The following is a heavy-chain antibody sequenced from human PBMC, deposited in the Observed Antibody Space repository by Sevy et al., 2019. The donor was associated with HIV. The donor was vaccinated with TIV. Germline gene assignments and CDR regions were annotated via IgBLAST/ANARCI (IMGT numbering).Heavy chain of an antibody. J-gene: IGHJ4*02. CDR2: ISGSRGNT. D-gene: IGHD3-22*01. CDR3: AKDVVSSGRKVYYFDY. CDR1: GFTFSSYA. Sequence: GGSLRLSCAASGFTFSSYAMSWVRQAPGKGLEWVSAISGSRGNTYYADSVKGRFTISRDNSKNTLYLQMNSLRAEDTAVYYCAKDVVSSGRKVYYFDYWGQGTLVTVSS. V-gene: IGHV3-23*01.